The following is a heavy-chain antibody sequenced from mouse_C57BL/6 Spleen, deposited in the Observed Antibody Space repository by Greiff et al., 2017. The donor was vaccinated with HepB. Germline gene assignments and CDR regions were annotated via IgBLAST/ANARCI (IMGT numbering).Heavy chain of an antibody. CDR3: ANYDYAFDY. CDR1: GYTFTSYW. V-gene: IGHV1-7*01. CDR2: INPSSGYT. J-gene: IGHJ2*01. D-gene: IGHD2-4*01. Sequence: QVHVKQSGAELAKPGASVKLSCKASGYTFTSYWMHWVKQRPGQGLEWIGYINPSSGYTKYNQKFKDKATLTADKSSSTAYMQLSSLTYEDSAVYYCANYDYAFDYWGQGTTLTVSS.